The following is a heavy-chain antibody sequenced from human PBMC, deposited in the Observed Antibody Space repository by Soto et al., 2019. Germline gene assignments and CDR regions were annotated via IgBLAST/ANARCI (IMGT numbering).Heavy chain of an antibody. V-gene: IGHV2-70*04. CDR2: IDWDDDK. CDR1: GFSLSSKGMR. D-gene: IGHD4-17*01. J-gene: IGHJ4*02. CDR3: ARSPGGFTVATYFFDY. Sequence: GPTLVNPTQTLTLTCTFSGFSLSSKGMRVSWIRQPPGKALEWLARIDWDDDKFYSPSLRTRLTISKDTSKNQVVLTMTNVDPKDTATYYCARSPGGFTVATYFFDYWGQGTLVTVSS.